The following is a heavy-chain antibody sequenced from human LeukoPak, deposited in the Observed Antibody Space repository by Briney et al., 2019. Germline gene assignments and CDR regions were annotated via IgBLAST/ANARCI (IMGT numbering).Heavy chain of an antibody. Sequence: PSETLSLTCAVYGGSFSGYYWSWIRQPPGKGLEWIGEINHSGSTNYNPSLKSRVTISVDTSKNQFSLKLSSVTAADTAVYYCARGLLVRPFDYWGQGTLVTVSS. V-gene: IGHV4-34*01. CDR2: INHSGST. CDR1: GGSFSGYY. D-gene: IGHD3-10*01. J-gene: IGHJ4*02. CDR3: ARGLLVRPFDY.